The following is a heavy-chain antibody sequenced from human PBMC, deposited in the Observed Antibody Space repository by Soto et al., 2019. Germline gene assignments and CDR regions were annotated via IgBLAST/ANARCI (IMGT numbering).Heavy chain of an antibody. CDR2: ISWNSGSI. V-gene: IGHV3-9*01. Sequence: GGSLRLSCAASGFTFDDYAMHWVRQAPGKGLEWVSGISWNSGSIGYADSVKGRFTISRDNAKNSLYLQMNSLRAEDTALYYCAKDGLSCSSTSCYGGHYYYYYYMDVWGKGTTVTVSS. CDR3: AKDGLSCSSTSCYGGHYYYYYYMDV. CDR1: GFTFDDYA. J-gene: IGHJ6*03. D-gene: IGHD2-2*01.